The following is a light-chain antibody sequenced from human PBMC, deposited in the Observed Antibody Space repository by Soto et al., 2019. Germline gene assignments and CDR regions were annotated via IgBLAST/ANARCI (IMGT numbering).Light chain of an antibody. CDR3: QQRSNWPRGT. V-gene: IGKV3-11*01. Sequence: EIVLTQSPATLSLSPGERATLSCRASQSVSSYLAWYQQKPGQAPGLLIYDASNRATGIPARFSGSGSGTDFTLNIRSLEPEDFAVYYCQQRSNWPRGTFGGGTKVEIK. J-gene: IGKJ4*01. CDR2: DAS. CDR1: QSVSSY.